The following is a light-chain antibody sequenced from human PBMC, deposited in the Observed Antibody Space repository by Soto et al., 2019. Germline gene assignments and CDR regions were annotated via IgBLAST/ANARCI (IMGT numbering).Light chain of an antibody. CDR3: AAWDDSLNGPV. CDR1: SSNIGSNT. J-gene: IGLJ3*02. Sequence: QSVLTQPPSASGTPGQRVTISCSGSSSNIGSNTVNWYQQLPRTAPKLLIYSNNQRPSGVPDRFSGSKSGTSASLAISGLQSGDEADYYCAAWDDSLNGPVFGGGTKLTVL. CDR2: SNN. V-gene: IGLV1-44*01.